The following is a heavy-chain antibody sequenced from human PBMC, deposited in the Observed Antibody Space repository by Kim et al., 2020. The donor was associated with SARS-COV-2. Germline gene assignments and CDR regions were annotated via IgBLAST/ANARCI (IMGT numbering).Heavy chain of an antibody. J-gene: IGHJ4*02. D-gene: IGHD1-26*01. CDR3: ARGRGGSYSFDY. V-gene: IGHV4-34*01. CDR1: GGSFSGYY. CDR2: INHSGST. Sequence: SETLSLTCAVYGGSFSGYYWSWIRQPPGKGLEWIGEINHSGSTNYNPSLKSRVTISVDTSKNQFSLKLSSVTAADTAVYYCARGRGGSYSFDYWGQGTL.